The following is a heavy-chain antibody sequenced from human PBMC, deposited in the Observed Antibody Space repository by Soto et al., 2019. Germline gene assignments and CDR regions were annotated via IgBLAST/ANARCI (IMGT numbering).Heavy chain of an antibody. CDR1: GASLGGFH. CDR3: ATSTLGYDHVRQTRREVGHLFDI. J-gene: IGHJ3*02. V-gene: IGHV4-34*12. D-gene: IGHD3-16*01. Sequence: SETLSLTCAIYGASLGGFHWTWLRQAPGKGLEWIGELIHGGSTNYNPSLKGRVSFSLDTSKNQFSLHLMSVTAADTAVYYCATSTLGYDHVRQTRREVGHLFDIWGRGTLVIVSS. CDR2: LIHGGST.